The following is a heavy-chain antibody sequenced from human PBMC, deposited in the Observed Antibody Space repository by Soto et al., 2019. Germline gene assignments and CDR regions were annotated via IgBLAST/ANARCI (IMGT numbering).Heavy chain of an antibody. J-gene: IGHJ5*02. V-gene: IGHV3-23*01. Sequence: GGSLRLSCAASGFTFSSYAMSWVRQAPGKGLEWVSAISGSGGSTYYADSVKGRFTISRDNSKNTLYLQMNSLRAEDTAVYYCARNYYDSSGYSAGNWFDPWGQGTLVTVSS. D-gene: IGHD3-22*01. CDR2: ISGSGGST. CDR3: ARNYYDSSGYSAGNWFDP. CDR1: GFTFSSYA.